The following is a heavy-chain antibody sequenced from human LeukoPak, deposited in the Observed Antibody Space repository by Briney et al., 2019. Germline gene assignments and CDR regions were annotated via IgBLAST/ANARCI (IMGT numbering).Heavy chain of an antibody. Sequence: SETLSLTCAVSDVSFNDYYWSWVRQTPGKGLEWIGEINHSGYTNDSPSLKSRVTLSIDTSRKQFSLNVRSVTVADTGIYYCTRMTTGHDYWGQGTLVTVSS. V-gene: IGHV4-34*01. D-gene: IGHD4-17*01. CDR2: INHSGYT. CDR3: TRMTTGHDY. J-gene: IGHJ4*02. CDR1: DVSFNDYY.